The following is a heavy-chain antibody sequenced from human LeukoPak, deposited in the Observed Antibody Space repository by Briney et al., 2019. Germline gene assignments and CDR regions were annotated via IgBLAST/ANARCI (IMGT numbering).Heavy chain of an antibody. J-gene: IGHJ5*02. V-gene: IGHV4-34*01. Sequence: SETLSLTCAVYAGSFSGYYWSWIRQHPGKGLEWIGEINHSGRTNSNPSLKSRVTISVDTSKNQFSLKLSSVTAADTAVYYCASTPATYYYGSGSYPRRNWFGPWGQGTLVTVSS. D-gene: IGHD3-10*01. CDR3: ASTPATYYYGSGSYPRRNWFGP. CDR2: INHSGRT. CDR1: AGSFSGYY.